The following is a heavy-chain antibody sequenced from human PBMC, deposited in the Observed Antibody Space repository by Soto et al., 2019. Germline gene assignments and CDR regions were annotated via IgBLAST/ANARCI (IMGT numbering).Heavy chain of an antibody. CDR2: INPNSGGT. V-gene: IGHV1-2*02. D-gene: IGHD4-17*01. J-gene: IGHJ4*02. CDR3: ATTTVHFAPPAYLDS. Sequence: ASVKVSCKASGYTFTDYYIHWVRQAPGQGLQWMGWINPNSGGTNYAQTFQGRVSMTRDTSISTVYIHLSNLGSDDTAVYYCATTTVHFAPPAYLDSWGQGTLVTVSS. CDR1: GYTFTDYY.